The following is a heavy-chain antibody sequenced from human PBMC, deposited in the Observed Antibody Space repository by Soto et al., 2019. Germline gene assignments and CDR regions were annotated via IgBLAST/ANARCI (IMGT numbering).Heavy chain of an antibody. CDR3: ARGAVTAAGPHSDYYYYGMYV. D-gene: IGHD6-13*01. CDR2: IIPIFGTA. CDR1: GGTFSSYS. J-gene: IGHJ6*02. V-gene: IGHV1-69*06. Sequence: ASVNVSCKSSGGTFSSYSISWVRQAPGQGLECMGGIIPIFGTANYAQKFQGRVTITADKSTSTAYMELSSLRSEDTAVYYCARGAVTAAGPHSDYYYYGMYVWGQGTTVTV.